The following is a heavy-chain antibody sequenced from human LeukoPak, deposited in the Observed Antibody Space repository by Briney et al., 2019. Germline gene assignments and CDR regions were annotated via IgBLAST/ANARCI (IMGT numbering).Heavy chain of an antibody. CDR1: GFTFSSYE. V-gene: IGHV3-48*03. D-gene: IGHD6-19*01. J-gene: IGHJ6*02. CDR3: ARDWAWYSSVQGGMDV. Sequence: PGGSLRLSCAASGFTFSSYEMNWVRQAPGKGLEWVSYISSSGSTIHYADSVKGRFTISRDNAKNSLYLQMNSLRAEDTAVYYCARDWAWYSSVQGGMDVWGQGTTVTVSS. CDR2: ISSSGSTI.